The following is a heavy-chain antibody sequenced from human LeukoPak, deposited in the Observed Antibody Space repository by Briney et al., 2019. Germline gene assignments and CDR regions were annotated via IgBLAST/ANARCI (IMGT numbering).Heavy chain of an antibody. CDR3: AKISTVTENFHH. CDR1: GFAFCNYA. V-gene: IGHV3-23*01. J-gene: IGHJ4*02. Sequence: GGSLRLSCAASGFAFCNYAMGWVRQAPGKGLEWVSSIDSSGSYTPSADSVKGWFTISRDNSENTVYLQMNSLRAEDTAVYSCAKISTVTENFHHWGQGTLVTVSS. CDR2: IDSSGSYT. D-gene: IGHD4-17*01.